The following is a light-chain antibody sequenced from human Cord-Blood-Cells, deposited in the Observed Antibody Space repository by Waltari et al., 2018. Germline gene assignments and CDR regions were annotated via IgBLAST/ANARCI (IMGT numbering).Light chain of an antibody. J-gene: IGKJ1*01. Sequence: EIQMTQSPCSLSVSVGDRVTITCRASKSISSYLNRYQQKPGKAPKLLIYAACSLQSGVPSSFSGSGSATDFTLTISSLQPEDVATYYCQQSYSTPRTFGQGTKVEIK. CDR3: QQSYSTPRT. CDR1: KSISSY. CDR2: AAC. V-gene: IGKV1-39*01.